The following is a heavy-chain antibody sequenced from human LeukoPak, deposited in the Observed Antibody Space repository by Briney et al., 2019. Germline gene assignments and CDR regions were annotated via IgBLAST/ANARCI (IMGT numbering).Heavy chain of an antibody. CDR2: MNPNSGNT. CDR1: GYTFSTYD. CDR3: ARVRYYGPGIYYRGLAY. V-gene: IGHV1-8*01. J-gene: IGHJ4*02. Sequence: ASVKVSRKASGYTFSTYDINWVRQATGQGLEWMGWMNPNSGNTGYAQKFQGRVTMTRNTSISTAYMELSGLRSEDTAVYYCARVRYYGPGIYYRGLAYWGQGSLVTVSS. D-gene: IGHD3-10*01.